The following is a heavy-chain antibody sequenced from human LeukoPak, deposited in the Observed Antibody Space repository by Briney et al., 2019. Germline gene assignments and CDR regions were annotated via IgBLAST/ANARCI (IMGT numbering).Heavy chain of an antibody. J-gene: IGHJ6*04. CDR1: GFTFSSYE. CDR3: AELGITMIGGV. CDR2: ISSSGSTI. Sequence: GGTLRLSCAASGFTFSSYEMNWVRQAPGKGLEWFSYISSSGSTIYYADSVKGRFTIYRDNDKNSLYLQMNSLRAEDTAVYYCAELGITMIGGVWGKGTTVTISS. V-gene: IGHV3-48*03. D-gene: IGHD3-10*02.